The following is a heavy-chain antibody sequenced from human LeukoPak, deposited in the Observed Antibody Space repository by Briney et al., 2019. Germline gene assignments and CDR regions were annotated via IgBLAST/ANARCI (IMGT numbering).Heavy chain of an antibody. Sequence: SQTLSLTCAISGDSVSNTNVGWNRVRQSPSRGLQWLGRTYYRSKWHNNYAASVESRITITPDTSKNQISLQLNSVSPEDTAVYYCTRVQQLGQGFHYWGQGTLVTVSS. D-gene: IGHD6-13*01. J-gene: IGHJ4*02. V-gene: IGHV6-1*01. CDR1: GDSVSNTNVG. CDR2: TYYRSKWHN. CDR3: TRVQQLGQGFHY.